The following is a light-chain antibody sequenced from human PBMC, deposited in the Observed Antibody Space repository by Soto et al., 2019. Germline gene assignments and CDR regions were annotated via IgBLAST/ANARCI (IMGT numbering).Light chain of an antibody. CDR1: SSDVGGYNY. J-gene: IGLJ1*01. CDR2: AVT. Sequence: QSALTQPASVSGSPGQSITISFTGTSSDVGGYNYVSWYQQHPGKAPKLMIYAVTDRPSGVSSRFSGSKSGNTASLTISGLQAEDEADYYCSSYTSSSTLFGTGTKLTVL. CDR3: SSYTSSSTL. V-gene: IGLV2-14*01.